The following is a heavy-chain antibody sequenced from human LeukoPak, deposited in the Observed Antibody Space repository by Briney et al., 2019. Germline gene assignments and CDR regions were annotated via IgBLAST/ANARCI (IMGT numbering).Heavy chain of an antibody. J-gene: IGHJ5*02. Sequence: PSETLSLTCAVYGGSFSGYYWSWIRQPPGKGLEWIGEINHSGSTNYNPSLKSRVTISLDTSKNQSSFKLSSVTAADTAADYFGGGRSMATYLRAWGQGTLVTVSS. CDR1: GGSFSGYY. D-gene: IGHD5-24*01. CDR2: INHSGST. V-gene: IGHV4-34*01. CDR3: GGGRSMATYLRA.